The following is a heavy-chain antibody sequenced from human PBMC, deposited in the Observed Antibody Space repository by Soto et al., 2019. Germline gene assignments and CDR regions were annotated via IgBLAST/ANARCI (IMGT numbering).Heavy chain of an antibody. J-gene: IGHJ6*03. V-gene: IGHV3-48*01. CDR2: ISSSSSTI. Sequence: GGSLRLSCAASGFTFSSYSMNWVRQAPGKGLEWVSYISSSSSTIYYADSVKGRFTISRDNAKNSLYLQMNSLRAEDTAVYYCAANIGYCSSTSCRYSFYYYMDVWGKGTTVTVSS. CDR1: GFTFSSYS. D-gene: IGHD2-2*01. CDR3: AANIGYCSSTSCRYSFYYYMDV.